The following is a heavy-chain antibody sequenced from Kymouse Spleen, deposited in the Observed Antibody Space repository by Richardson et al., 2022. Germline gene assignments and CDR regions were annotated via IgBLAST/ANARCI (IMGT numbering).Heavy chain of an antibody. CDR1: GFTFSSYG. Sequence: QVQLVESGGGVVQPGRSLRLSCAASGFTFSSYGMHWVRQAPGKGLEWVAVISYDGSNKYYADSVKGRFTISRDNSKNTLYLQMNSLRAEDTAVYYCASGYSGYPFDYWGQGTLVTVSS. J-gene: IGHJ4*02. CDR2: ISYDGSNK. V-gene: IGHV3-30*18. D-gene: IGHD5-12*01. CDR3: ASGYSGYPFDY.